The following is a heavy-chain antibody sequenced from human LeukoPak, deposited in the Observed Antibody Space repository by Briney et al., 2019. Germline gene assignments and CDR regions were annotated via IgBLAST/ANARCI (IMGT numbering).Heavy chain of an antibody. D-gene: IGHD2-2*01. Sequence: SETLSLTCVVYGGSFSGYYWSWIRQPPGKGLEWIGEINHSGSTNYNPSLKSRVTISVDTSKNQFSLKLSSVTAADTAVYYCASQGYCSSTSCHRGHYYYYYMDVWGKGTTVTVSS. CDR2: INHSGST. J-gene: IGHJ6*03. V-gene: IGHV4-34*01. CDR1: GGSFSGYY. CDR3: ASQGYCSSTSCHRGHYYYYYMDV.